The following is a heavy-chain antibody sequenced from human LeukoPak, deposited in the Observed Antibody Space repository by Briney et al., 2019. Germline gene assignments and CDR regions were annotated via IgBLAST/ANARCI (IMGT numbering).Heavy chain of an antibody. Sequence: SETLSLTCTVSGGSISSGSYYWSWIRQPAGKGLEWIGRIYTSGSTNYNPSLKSRVTISVDTSKNQFSLKLSSVTAADTAVYYCARAPTTRGSYFDYWGQGTLVTVSS. D-gene: IGHD2-2*01. CDR2: IYTSGST. J-gene: IGHJ4*02. CDR1: GGSISSGSYY. V-gene: IGHV4-61*02. CDR3: ARAPTTRGSYFDY.